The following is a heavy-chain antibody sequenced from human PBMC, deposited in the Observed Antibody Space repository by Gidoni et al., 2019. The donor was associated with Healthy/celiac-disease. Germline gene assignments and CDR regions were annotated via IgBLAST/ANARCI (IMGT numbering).Heavy chain of an antibody. CDR1: GFTFSSYG. D-gene: IGHD3-9*01. J-gene: IGHJ4*02. V-gene: IGHV3-30*18. CDR2: ISYDGSNK. Sequence: QVQLVESGGGVVQPGRSLRLSCAASGFTFSSYGMHWVRQAPGKGLEWVAVISYDGSNKYYADSVKGRFTISRDNSKNTLYLQMNSLRAEDTAVYYCAKVDDYWGQGTLVTVSS. CDR3: AKVDDY.